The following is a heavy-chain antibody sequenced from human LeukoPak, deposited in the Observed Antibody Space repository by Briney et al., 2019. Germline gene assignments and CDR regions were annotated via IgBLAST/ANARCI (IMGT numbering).Heavy chain of an antibody. CDR2: IYYSGST. V-gene: IGHV4-59*08. D-gene: IGHD5-18*01. CDR3: ARRRYSFDAFDI. CDR1: GGSISSYY. J-gene: IGHJ3*02. Sequence: SETLSLTCTVSGGSISSYYWSWIRRPPGKGLEWIGYIYYSGSTNYNPSLKSRVTMSVDTSKNQFSLKLSSVTAADTAVYYCARRRYSFDAFDIWGQGTMVTVSS.